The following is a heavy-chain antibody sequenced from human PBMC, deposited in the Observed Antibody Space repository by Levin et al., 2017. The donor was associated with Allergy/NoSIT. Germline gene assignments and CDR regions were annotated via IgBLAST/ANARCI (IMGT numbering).Heavy chain of an antibody. D-gene: IGHD2-2*01. CDR2: ISTSSNYI. V-gene: IGHV3-21*01. Sequence: GGSLRLSCAASGFTFTSYTMDWVRQAPGKGLEWVSSISTSSNYIYYADSMKGRFTISRDNAKKSLYLQMNSLRAEDTAVYYCVRGGGISSVMDDFDLWGQGTLVTVSS. CDR3: VRGGGISSVMDDFDL. CDR1: GFTFTSYT. J-gene: IGHJ4*02.